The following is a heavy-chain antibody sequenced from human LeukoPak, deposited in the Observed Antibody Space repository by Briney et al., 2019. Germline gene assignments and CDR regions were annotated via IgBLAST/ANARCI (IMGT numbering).Heavy chain of an antibody. D-gene: IGHD6-13*01. V-gene: IGHV1-2*02. CDR2: INPNSGGA. J-gene: IGHJ6*03. CDR1: GYTFTGYY. CDR3: ARSSPPTYYHFYYYMDV. Sequence: ASVKVSCKASGYTFTGYYMHWVRQAPGQGLEWMGWINPNSGGAKYAQNFQGRVIMATDTSISTAYMELTSLRSDDTAVYYCARSSPPTYYHFYYYMDVWGKGSTVTVSS.